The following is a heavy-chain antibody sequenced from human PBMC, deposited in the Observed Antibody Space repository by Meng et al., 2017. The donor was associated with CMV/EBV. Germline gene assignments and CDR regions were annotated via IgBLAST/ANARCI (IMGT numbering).Heavy chain of an antibody. CDR1: GYTFTTYD. J-gene: IGHJ4*02. CDR2: INSYSGDT. Sequence: ASVKVSCKASGYTFTTYDINWVRQATGQGLEGMGWINSYSGDTGHKQKFQGRVTMTRNTSTSTVYMELTSLRSEDTAVYYCARGGYSQSLDYWGQGTLVTVSS. D-gene: IGHD5-18*01. V-gene: IGHV1-8*02. CDR3: ARGGYSQSLDY.